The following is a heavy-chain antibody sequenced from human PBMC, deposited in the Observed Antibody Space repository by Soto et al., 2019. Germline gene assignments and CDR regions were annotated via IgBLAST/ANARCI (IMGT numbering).Heavy chain of an antibody. D-gene: IGHD2-21*02. J-gene: IGHJ4*02. Sequence: GGSLRLSCAASGFTFSSCSMNWVRQAPGKGLEWVSYSSSSSSTIYYADSVKGRFTISRDNAKNSLYLQMHSLRDGDTAVYYCARVKVVTATDFWGQGTLVTVSS. CDR1: GFTFSSCS. V-gene: IGHV3-48*02. CDR2: SSSSSSTI. CDR3: ARVKVVTATDF.